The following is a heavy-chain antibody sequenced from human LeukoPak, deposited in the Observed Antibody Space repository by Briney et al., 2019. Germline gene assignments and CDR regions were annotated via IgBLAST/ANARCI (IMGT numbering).Heavy chain of an antibody. CDR1: GFPFIEYS. CDR3: ARDHNYAFDN. CDR2: IGIDSGNT. J-gene: IGHJ4*02. Sequence: GGSLRLSCTASGFPFIEYSMNWVRQAPGKGLEWISYIGIDSGNTKYADSVRGRFIISADKAKNSLYLQMNSLRVEDTAVYYCARDHNYAFDNWGQGTLVSVAS. D-gene: IGHD1-1*01. V-gene: IGHV3-48*01.